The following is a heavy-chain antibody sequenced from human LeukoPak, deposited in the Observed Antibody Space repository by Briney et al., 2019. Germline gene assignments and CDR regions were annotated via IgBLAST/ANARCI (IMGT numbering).Heavy chain of an antibody. V-gene: IGHV3-7*01. D-gene: IGHD7-27*01. CDR2: INQDGSVK. J-gene: IGHJ4*02. CDR1: GFTFSRDW. CDR3: ARDVNWGYFDF. Sequence: PGGSLRLSCAASGFTFSRDWMSWVRQAPGKGLECVANINQDGSVKDYVDSVQGRFTISRDNAKNSLFLQMSSLGAEDTAVYYCARDVNWGYFDFWGQGALVTVSS.